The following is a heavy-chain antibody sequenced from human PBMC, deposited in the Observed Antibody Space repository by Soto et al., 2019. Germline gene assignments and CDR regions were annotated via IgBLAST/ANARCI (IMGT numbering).Heavy chain of an antibody. Sequence: ASVKVSCKASGYTFTSYGIHWVRQAPGQGLEWMGIINPSGGSTNYAQELQGRVTMTRDTSTSTVYMDLSSLRSEDTAVYYCARGLLKDALDIWGQGTMVTVSS. CDR2: INPSGGST. CDR3: ARGLLKDALDI. D-gene: IGHD2-15*01. V-gene: IGHV1-46*01. CDR1: GYTFTSYG. J-gene: IGHJ3*02.